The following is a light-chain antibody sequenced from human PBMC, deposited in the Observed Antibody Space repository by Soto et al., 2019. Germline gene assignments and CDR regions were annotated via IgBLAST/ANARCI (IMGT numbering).Light chain of an antibody. J-gene: IGLJ7*01. CDR3: VLYMGSGLNV. CDR1: SGSVSTNYY. CDR2: STN. V-gene: IGLV8-61*01. Sequence: QTVVTQAPSLSVSPGGTVTFTCGLTSGSVSTNYYPSWYQQTPGQAPRTLMYSTNTRSSGVPDRFSGSILGNKAALTITGAQEDDESDYCCVLYMGSGLNVFGGGTQLTVL.